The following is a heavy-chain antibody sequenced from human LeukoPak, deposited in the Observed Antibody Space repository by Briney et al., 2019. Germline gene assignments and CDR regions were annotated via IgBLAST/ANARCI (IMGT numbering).Heavy chain of an antibody. D-gene: IGHD6-19*01. Sequence: SETLSLTCTVSGGSISSGSYYWSWIRQPAGKGLEWIGRIYTSGSTNYNPSLKSRVTISVDTSKNQFTLKLSSVTAADTAVYYCARDDSSGWYGGLDYWGQGTLVTVSS. CDR1: GGSISSGSYY. CDR3: ARDDSSGWYGGLDY. CDR2: IYTSGST. V-gene: IGHV4-61*02. J-gene: IGHJ4*02.